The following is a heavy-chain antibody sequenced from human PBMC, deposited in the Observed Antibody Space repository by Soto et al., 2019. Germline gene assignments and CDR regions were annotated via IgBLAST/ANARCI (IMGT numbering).Heavy chain of an antibody. CDR2: TYYRSKWYN. CDR3: ASNMGHSFVYSDY. J-gene: IGHJ4*02. V-gene: IGHV6-1*01. D-gene: IGHD3-10*01. Sequence: SQTLSLTCAISGGSVSSNSAAWRWIRQSPSRGLEWQGRTYYRSKWYNDYAVSVKSRITVNPDTSKNRVSLQLNSVTPEDTAVYYCASNMGHSFVYSDYWGQGTLVTVYS. CDR1: GGSVSSNSAA.